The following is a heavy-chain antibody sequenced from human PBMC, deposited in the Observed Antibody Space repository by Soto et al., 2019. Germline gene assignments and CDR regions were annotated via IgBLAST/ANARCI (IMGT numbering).Heavy chain of an antibody. CDR3: ARTFDYYGMDV. Sequence: PSETLSLTCAVSGYSMTSGYYWGWVRQPPGKGLERLGSIYHGGSVYYNPSLKSRVTLSLDASKNHFSLHLTSVTAADTAVYYCARTFDYYGMDVWGQGTAVTVSS. CDR1: GYSMTSGYY. J-gene: IGHJ6*02. CDR2: IYHGGSV. D-gene: IGHD3-3*01. V-gene: IGHV4-38-2*01.